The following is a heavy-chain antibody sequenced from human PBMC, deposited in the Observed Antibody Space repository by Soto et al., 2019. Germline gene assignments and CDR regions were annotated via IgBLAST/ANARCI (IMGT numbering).Heavy chain of an antibody. CDR3: ARGKYSSPRGGLDV. D-gene: IGHD4-4*01. CDR1: GGTFSSYA. V-gene: IGHV1-69*13. CDR2: IIPIFGTA. J-gene: IGHJ6*02. Sequence: SVKVSCKASGGTFSSYAISWVRQALGQGLEWMGGIIPIFGTANYAQKCQGRVTITADESTSTAYMELSSLKASDSALYYCARGKYSSPRGGLDVWGQGTPVTVSS.